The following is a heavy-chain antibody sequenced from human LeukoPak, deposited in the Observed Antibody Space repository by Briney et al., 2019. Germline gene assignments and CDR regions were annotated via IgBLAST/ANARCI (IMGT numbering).Heavy chain of an antibody. CDR3: ARVSYNYLDY. CDR2: INPNSGGT. CDR1: GYTFTGYY. V-gene: IGHV1-2*02. J-gene: IGHJ4*02. D-gene: IGHD5-24*01. Sequence: AASAKVSCKASGYTFTGYYMHWVRQAPGQGLEWMGWINPNSGGTNYAQKFQGRVTMTRDTSTSTAYMELSRLTSDDTAVYYCARVSYNYLDYWGQGTLVTVSS.